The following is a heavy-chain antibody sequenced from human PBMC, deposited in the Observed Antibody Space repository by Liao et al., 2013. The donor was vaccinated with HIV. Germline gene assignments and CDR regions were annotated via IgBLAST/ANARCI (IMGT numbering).Heavy chain of an antibody. CDR3: ARGVPPNF. Sequence: QVQLQESGPRLVKPSETLSLTCSISGGSISSYYWSWIRQPVGKGLEWIGRISGSGSTNYNPSLKSRVTISVDTSKNRFSLMLTSVTAADTAVYYCARGVPPNFWGQGXLVTVSS. CDR2: ISGSGST. D-gene: IGHD6-6*01. CDR1: GGSISSYY. V-gene: IGHV4-4*07. J-gene: IGHJ4*02.